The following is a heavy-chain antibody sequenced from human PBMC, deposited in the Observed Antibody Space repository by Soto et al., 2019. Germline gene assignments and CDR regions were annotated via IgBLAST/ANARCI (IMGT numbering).Heavy chain of an antibody. CDR1: GGTFDNFI. CDR2: IVPMLGTP. V-gene: IGHV1-69*01. J-gene: IGHJ6*01. CDR3: DRNGSYSSTLSRFTGMDV. D-gene: IGHD1-26*01. Sequence: QVQLVQSGAEVKEPGSSVRVSCKASGGTFDNFIMNWVRQTPGQGLEWMGGIVPMLGTPTYAEKFKGRVTISAPGSTSPVYMAAASMSTEYTALYHGDRNGSYSSTLSRFTGMDVSGVGTTGNVSS.